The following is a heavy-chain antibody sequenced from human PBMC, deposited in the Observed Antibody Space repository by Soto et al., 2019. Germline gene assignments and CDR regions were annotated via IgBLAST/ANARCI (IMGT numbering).Heavy chain of an antibody. Sequence: GGSLRLSCAAAGFTFSNHAMRWVRQAPGKGLEWVSAISGSGGSTHYADSVKGRFTISRDNSKNTLYLQMNSLRAEDTAVYYCAKDTYCSGGSCPLGAFDIWGQGTMVTVSS. CDR2: ISGSGGST. J-gene: IGHJ3*02. CDR3: AKDTYCSGGSCPLGAFDI. V-gene: IGHV3-23*01. CDR1: GFTFSNHA. D-gene: IGHD2-15*01.